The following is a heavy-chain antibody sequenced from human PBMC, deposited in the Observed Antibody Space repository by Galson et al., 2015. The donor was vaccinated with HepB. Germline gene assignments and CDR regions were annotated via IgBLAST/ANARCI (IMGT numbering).Heavy chain of an antibody. V-gene: IGHV5-10-1*01. Sequence: QSGAEVKKPGESLRISCQGSGYNFTNYWVTWVRQMPGEGLEWMGKIDPVDSYTNFSPSFQGHVTISTDKSISTAYLQWSSLKASDTAMYYCARQAIGYNSRGDGFDLWGQGTLVTLSS. CDR3: ARQAIGYNSRGDGFDL. CDR1: GYNFTNYW. J-gene: IGHJ3*01. CDR2: IDPVDSYT. D-gene: IGHD3-22*01.